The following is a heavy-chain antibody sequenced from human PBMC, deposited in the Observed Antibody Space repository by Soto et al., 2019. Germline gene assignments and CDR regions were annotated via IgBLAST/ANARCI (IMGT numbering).Heavy chain of an antibody. CDR3: AKEWPADHADLRPLFDY. CDR1: GFTFSDYA. V-gene: IGHV3-23*01. CDR2: IHHPGGHT. Sequence: EVQLLESGGDSVQPGGSLRLSCAISGFTFSDYAMTWVRQAPGKGLEWVSTIHHPGGHTYYAESVKGRFTISRDNFKNTLYLQRNSLRADDTVIYYCAKEWPADHADLRPLFDYWGQGTLVTVSS. J-gene: IGHJ4*02. D-gene: IGHD4-17*01.